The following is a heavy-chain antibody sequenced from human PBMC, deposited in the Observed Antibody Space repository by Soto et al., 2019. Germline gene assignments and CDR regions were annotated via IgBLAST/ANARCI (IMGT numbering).Heavy chain of an antibody. Sequence: GASVKVSCKASGGTFSSYAISWVRQAPGQGLEWMGGIIPIFGTANYAQKFQGRVTITADESTSTAYMELSSLRSEDTAVYYCAGGDLEARPLSFGRYYGMDVGGQGTTVPVSS. J-gene: IGHJ6*02. CDR2: IIPIFGTA. CDR3: AGGDLEARPLSFGRYYGMDV. V-gene: IGHV1-69*13. D-gene: IGHD2-21*01. CDR1: GGTFSSYA.